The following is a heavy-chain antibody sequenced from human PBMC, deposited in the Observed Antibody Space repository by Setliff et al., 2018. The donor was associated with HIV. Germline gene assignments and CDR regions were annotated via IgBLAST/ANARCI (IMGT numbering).Heavy chain of an antibody. D-gene: IGHD2-15*01. CDR1: GGSFSGYY. V-gene: IGHV4-34*01. CDR3: ARHDLGGNQDFDY. Sequence: SETLSLTCAVYGGSFSGYYWSWIRQPPGKGLEWIGEINHSGSTNYNPSLKSRVTISVDTSKNQFSLKLSSVTAADTAVYYCARHDLGGNQDFDYWGQGTLVTVSS. J-gene: IGHJ4*02. CDR2: INHSGST.